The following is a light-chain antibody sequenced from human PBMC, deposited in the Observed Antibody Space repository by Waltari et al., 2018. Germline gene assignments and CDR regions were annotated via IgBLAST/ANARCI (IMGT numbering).Light chain of an antibody. CDR2: AAS. J-gene: IGLJ2*01. Sequence: QSPLTQPAAVSGSPGQSITISCTGSGSAVGSYFLVSWYQQNPGKAPRLLIYAASRGPSGVSTRFSGSKSGNTASLTISGLQAEDEADYYCCSYAGTNTLLFGGGTKVTVL. CDR1: GSAVGSYFL. CDR3: CSYAGTNTLL. V-gene: IGLV2-23*01.